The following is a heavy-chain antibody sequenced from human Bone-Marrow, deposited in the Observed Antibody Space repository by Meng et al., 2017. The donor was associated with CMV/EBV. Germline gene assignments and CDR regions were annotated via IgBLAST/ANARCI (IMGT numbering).Heavy chain of an antibody. CDR3: AKVGAPSGCSSTSCSYGELVPDY. CDR2: IRYDGSNK. CDR1: GFSFSSYG. Sequence: GESLKISCAASGFSFSSYGIHWVRQAPGRGLEWVAFIRYDGSNKYYADSVKGRFTISRDNSKNTLYLQMNSLRAEDTAVYYCAKVGAPSGCSSTSCSYGELVPDYWGQGTLVTVSS. J-gene: IGHJ4*02. V-gene: IGHV3-30*02. D-gene: IGHD2-2*01.